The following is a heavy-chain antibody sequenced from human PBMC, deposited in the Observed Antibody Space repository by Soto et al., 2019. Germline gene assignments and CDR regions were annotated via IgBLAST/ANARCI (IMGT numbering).Heavy chain of an antibody. Sequence: QVQLVQSGAEVKKPGASVKVSCKASGYTFTSYGISWVRQAPGQGLEWMGGISAYNGNTNYAQKLQGRVTRTTDTSTSTAYMELRSQRSDDTSVYYCAIKPLWFGESTVSYFDYCGQGTLVTVCS. CDR2: ISAYNGNT. CDR3: AIKPLWFGESTVSYFDY. D-gene: IGHD3-10*01. V-gene: IGHV1-18*01. CDR1: GYTFTSYG. J-gene: IGHJ4*02.